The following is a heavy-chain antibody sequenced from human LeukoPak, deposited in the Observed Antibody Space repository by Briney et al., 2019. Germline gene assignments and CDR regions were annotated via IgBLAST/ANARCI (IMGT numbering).Heavy chain of an antibody. CDR2: INADGSNT. CDR1: GFIFSNHW. Sequence: GGALRLSCAASGFIFSNHWMHWVRQAPGKGLMWVSRINADGSNTRYADSVKGRFTISRDNAKNTLYLQMNSLRAEDTAVYYCTREVLNAFDSXGQGTLVTVSS. V-gene: IGHV3-74*01. CDR3: TREVLNAFDS. J-gene: IGHJ3*02. D-gene: IGHD3-10*01.